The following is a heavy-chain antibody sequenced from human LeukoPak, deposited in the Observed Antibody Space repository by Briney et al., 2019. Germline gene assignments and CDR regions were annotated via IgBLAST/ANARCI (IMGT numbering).Heavy chain of an antibody. Sequence: GGSLRLSCAASGFTFSSYGMHWVRQAPGKGLEWVAFIRYDGSNKYYADSVKGRFTITRDNSKNTLYLQMGSLRAEDMAVYYCAKDGGGYYPYYYYYMDVWGKGTTVTISS. CDR3: AKDGGGYYPYYYYYMDV. J-gene: IGHJ6*03. CDR2: IRYDGSNK. V-gene: IGHV3-30*02. CDR1: GFTFSSYG. D-gene: IGHD3-22*01.